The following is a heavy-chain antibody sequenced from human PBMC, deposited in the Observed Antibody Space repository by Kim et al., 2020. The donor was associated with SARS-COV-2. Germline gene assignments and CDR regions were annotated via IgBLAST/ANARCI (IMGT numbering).Heavy chain of an antibody. J-gene: IGHJ3*02. CDR3: ARDLGSGSYYARRGRKNPGADAFDI. V-gene: IGHV1-69*13. D-gene: IGHD1-26*01. CDR1: GGTFSSYA. Sequence: SVKVSCKASGGTFSSYAISWVRQAPGQGLEWMGGIIPIFGTANYAQKFQGRVTITADESTSTAYMELSSLRSEDTAVYYCARDLGSGSYYARRGRKNPGADAFDIWGQGTMVTVSS. CDR2: IIPIFGTA.